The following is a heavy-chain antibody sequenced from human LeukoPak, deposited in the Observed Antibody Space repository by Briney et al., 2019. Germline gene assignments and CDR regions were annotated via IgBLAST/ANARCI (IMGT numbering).Heavy chain of an antibody. V-gene: IGHV1-2*02. J-gene: IGHJ4*02. CDR1: GYTFTGYY. CDR3: ARDQEYSSSSAYY. D-gene: IGHD6-6*01. Sequence: ASVKVSCKASGYTFTGYYMHWVRQAPGQGLEWMGWINPNSGGTNYAQKFQGRVTMTRDTSISTAYMELSRLRPDDTAVYYCARDQEYSSSSAYYWGQGTLVTVSS. CDR2: INPNSGGT.